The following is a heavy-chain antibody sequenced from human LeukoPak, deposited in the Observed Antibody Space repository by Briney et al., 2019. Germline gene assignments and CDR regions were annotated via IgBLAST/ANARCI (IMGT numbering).Heavy chain of an antibody. V-gene: IGHV3-9*01. J-gene: IGHJ5*02. CDR2: ISWNSGSI. CDR3: AKGKYYYDSSGYLWFDP. Sequence: GGSLRLSCAASGFTCDDYARHWVRQAPGKGLEWVSGISWNSGSIGYADSVKGRFTISRDNAKNSLYLQMNSLRAEDTALYYCAKGKYYYDSSGYLWFDPWGQGTLVTVSS. CDR1: GFTCDDYA. D-gene: IGHD3-22*01.